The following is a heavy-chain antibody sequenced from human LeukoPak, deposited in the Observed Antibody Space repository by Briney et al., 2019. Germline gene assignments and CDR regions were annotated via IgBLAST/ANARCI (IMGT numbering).Heavy chain of an antibody. V-gene: IGHV4-34*01. D-gene: IGHD6-13*01. Sequence: SETLSLTCTVSGDSISSYYWSWIRQPPGKGLEWIGEINHSGSTNYNPSLKSRVTISVDTSKNQFSLRLSSVTAADTAVYYCARLGGAAAGGGAIFDPWGQGTLVTVSS. CDR3: ARLGGAAAGGGAIFDP. J-gene: IGHJ5*02. CDR1: GDSISSYY. CDR2: INHSGST.